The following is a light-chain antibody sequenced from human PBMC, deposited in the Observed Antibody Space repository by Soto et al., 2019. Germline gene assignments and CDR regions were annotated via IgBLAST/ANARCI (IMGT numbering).Light chain of an antibody. CDR2: EYN. V-gene: IGLV2-14*01. J-gene: IGLJ2*01. CDR3: SSYTTSSTVV. Sequence: QSVLTQPASVSGSPGQSIIISCTGTSSDVGAYNYVSWYQLHPGKAPKLMIYEYNNRPSGVSNRFSGSKSGNTASLMISGLQAEDEADYYCSSYTTSSTVVFGGGTKLTVL. CDR1: SSDVGAYNY.